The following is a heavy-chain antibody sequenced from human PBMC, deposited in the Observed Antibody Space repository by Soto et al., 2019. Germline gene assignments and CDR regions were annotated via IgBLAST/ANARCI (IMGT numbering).Heavy chain of an antibody. V-gene: IGHV1-2*04. CDR1: GYTFTGYY. CDR2: INPNSGGT. CDR3: ARVSRGAFDI. J-gene: IGHJ3*02. Sequence: ASVKVSCKASGYTFTGYYMHWVRQAPGQGLEWMGWINPNSGGTNYAQKFQGWVTMTRDTSISTVYMDLTSLGSDDTALYYCARVSRGAFDIWGQGTLVTVSS.